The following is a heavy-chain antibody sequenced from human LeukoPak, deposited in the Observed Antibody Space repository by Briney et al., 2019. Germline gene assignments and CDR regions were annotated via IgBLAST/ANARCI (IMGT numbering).Heavy chain of an antibody. Sequence: ASVKVSCKASGGTFSTYAISWVRQAPGQGLEWMGGIITFNGNTNYAQKLQGRVTMTTDTSTSTASMELRSLRSDDTAVYYCARVLPQGPYYYYGMDVWGQGTTVTVSS. V-gene: IGHV1-18*01. CDR3: ARVLPQGPYYYYGMDV. CDR2: IITFNGNT. J-gene: IGHJ6*02. CDR1: GGTFSTYA. D-gene: IGHD3-10*01.